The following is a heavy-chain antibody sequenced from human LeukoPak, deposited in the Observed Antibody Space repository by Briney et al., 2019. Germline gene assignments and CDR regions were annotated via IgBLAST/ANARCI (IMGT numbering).Heavy chain of an antibody. CDR1: GYTFTRYG. Sequence: ASVKVSCKASGYTFTRYGISWVRQAPGQGLEWMGWISAYNGNTNYAQKLQGRVTMTTDTSTSTAYMELRSLRSDDTAVYYCARDDYWNDREHCYYGMDVWGQGTTVTVSS. CDR3: ARDDYWNDREHCYYGMDV. CDR2: ISAYNGNT. D-gene: IGHD1-1*01. J-gene: IGHJ6*02. V-gene: IGHV1-18*01.